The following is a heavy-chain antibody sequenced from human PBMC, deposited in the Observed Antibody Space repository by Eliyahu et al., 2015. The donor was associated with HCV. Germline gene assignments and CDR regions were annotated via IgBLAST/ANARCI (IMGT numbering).Heavy chain of an antibody. D-gene: IGHD5-18*01. CDR3: ARALSADTTMVAVGAHYFVF. V-gene: IGHV1-2*02. Sequence: QAQLVQSGAEVKKPGASVRVSCXASGYTFTDYYLXWVRQAPGQGLEWMGLINPNSGATIYAQTFQGRITMTRDTSINTAYMELSGLRSDDTAVYYCARALSADTTMVAVGAHYFVFWGQGTLLTVSS. CDR2: INPNSGAT. CDR1: GYTFTDYY. J-gene: IGHJ4*02.